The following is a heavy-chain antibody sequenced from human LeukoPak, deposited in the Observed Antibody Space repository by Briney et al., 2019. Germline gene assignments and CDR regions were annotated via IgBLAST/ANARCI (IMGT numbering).Heavy chain of an antibody. D-gene: IGHD3-3*01. CDR1: GGSFSGYY. J-gene: IGHJ3*02. CDR3: AVSGVDAFDI. V-gene: IGHV4-59*01. Sequence: SETLSLTCAVYGGSFSGYYWSWIRQPPGKGLEWIGYIYYSGSTNYNPSLKSRVTISVDTSKNQFSLKLSSVTAADTAVYYCAVSGVDAFDIWGQGTMVTVSS. CDR2: IYYSGST.